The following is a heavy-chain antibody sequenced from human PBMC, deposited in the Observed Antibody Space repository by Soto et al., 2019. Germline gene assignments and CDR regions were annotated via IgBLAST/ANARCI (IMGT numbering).Heavy chain of an antibody. J-gene: IGHJ6*02. Sequence: ASVKVSCKAPGDTFTSYYLNWVRQAPGQGLEWMGVINPHGGSTSYAQKFQGRVTMTRDTSTSTVYMELSSLRSEDTAVYYCARDLEYSSYYYYYGMDVWGQGTTVTVSS. D-gene: IGHD6-6*01. CDR2: INPHGGST. CDR3: ARDLEYSSYYYYYGMDV. V-gene: IGHV1-46*01. CDR1: GDTFTSYY.